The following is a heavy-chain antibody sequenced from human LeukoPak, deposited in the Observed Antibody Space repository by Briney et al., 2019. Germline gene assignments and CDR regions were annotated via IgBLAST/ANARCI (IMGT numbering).Heavy chain of an antibody. J-gene: IGHJ5*02. CDR2: IYYSGST. D-gene: IGHD2-15*01. CDR1: GGSISSSSYY. Sequence: SETLSLTCTVSGGSISSSSYYWGWIRQPPGKGLEWIGSIYYSGSTYYNPSLKSRVTISVDTSKNQFSLKLSSVTAADTAVYYCARVAGYCSGGSCRTRFDPWGQGTLVTVSS. CDR3: ARVAGYCSGGSCRTRFDP. V-gene: IGHV4-39*01.